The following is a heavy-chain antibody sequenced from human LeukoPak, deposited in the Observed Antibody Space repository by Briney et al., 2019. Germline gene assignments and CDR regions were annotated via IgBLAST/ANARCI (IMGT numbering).Heavy chain of an antibody. D-gene: IGHD1-1*01. V-gene: IGHV3-21*01. CDR1: GFTFSSYS. Sequence: PGGSLRLSCAASGFTFSSYSMNWVRQAPGKGLEWVSSISSSSSYIYYADSVKGRFTISRDNAKNSLYLQMNSLRAEDTAVYYCARENWNAYPWRAFDIWGQGTMVTVSS. CDR3: ARENWNAYPWRAFDI. J-gene: IGHJ3*02. CDR2: ISSSSSYI.